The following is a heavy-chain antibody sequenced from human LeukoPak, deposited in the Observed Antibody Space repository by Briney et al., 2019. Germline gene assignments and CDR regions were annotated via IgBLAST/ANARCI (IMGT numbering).Heavy chain of an antibody. J-gene: IGHJ4*02. D-gene: IGHD3-3*01. CDR1: GFTFSSYS. V-gene: IGHV3-48*01. Sequence: PGGSLRLSCAVSGFTFSSYSMNWVRRAPGEGLEWVSYIGSSVSTRYYADSVKGRFTISRDNGKHSLYLQMNSLRAEDTAVYYCAREGSDFWSGYSKGYFDYWGQGTLVTVSS. CDR3: AREGSDFWSGYSKGYFDY. CDR2: IGSSVSTR.